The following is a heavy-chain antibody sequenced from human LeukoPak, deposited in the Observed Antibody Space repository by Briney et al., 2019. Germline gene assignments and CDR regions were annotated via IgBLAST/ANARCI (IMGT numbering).Heavy chain of an antibody. J-gene: IGHJ5*02. V-gene: IGHV4-59*01. CDR2: IYYSGST. CDR1: GGSISSYY. Sequence: PLETLSLTCTVSGGSISSYYWSWIRQPPGKGLEGIGYIYYSGSTNYNPSLKSRVTISVDTSKNQFSLKLSSVTAADTAVYYCARDQGVYDSSGYYYGVWFDPWGQGTLVTVSS. CDR3: ARDQGVYDSSGYYYGVWFDP. D-gene: IGHD3-22*01.